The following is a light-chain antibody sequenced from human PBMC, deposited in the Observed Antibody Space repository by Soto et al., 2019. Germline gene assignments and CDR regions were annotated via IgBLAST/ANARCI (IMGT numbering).Light chain of an antibody. CDR2: EVS. CDR3: SSYTSSTTYV. CDR1: SSDVGGYNY. Sequence: QSALTQPPSASGSPGQSVTISCTGTSSDVGGYNYVSWYQQHPGKAPKLMIYEVSKRPSGVPDRFSGSKSGNTASLTISGLQAEDEVDYYCSSYTSSTTYVFGTGTKLTVL. J-gene: IGLJ1*01. V-gene: IGLV2-8*01.